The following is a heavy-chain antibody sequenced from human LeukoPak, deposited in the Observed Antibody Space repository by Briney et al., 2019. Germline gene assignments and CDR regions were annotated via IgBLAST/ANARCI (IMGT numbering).Heavy chain of an antibody. V-gene: IGHV3-30*04. D-gene: IGHD3-3*01. CDR2: ISYDGSNK. CDR1: GFTFSSYA. Sequence: GGSLRLSCAASGFTFSSYAMHWVRQAPGKGLEWVAVISYDGSNKYYADSVKGRFTISRDNSKNTAYLQMNSLKTEDTAVYYCTRHGESIFGVVTYYFDYWGQGTLVTVSS. J-gene: IGHJ4*02. CDR3: TRHGESIFGVVTYYFDY.